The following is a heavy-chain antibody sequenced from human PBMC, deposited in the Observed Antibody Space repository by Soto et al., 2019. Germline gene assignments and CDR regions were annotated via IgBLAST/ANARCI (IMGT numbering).Heavy chain of an antibody. V-gene: IGHV3-48*01. CDR2: ITSSSSPI. D-gene: IGHD3-10*01. CDR1: GFTFNDYS. CDR3: GGGRGGGGFSH. Sequence: EVQLVESGGGLVQPGGSLRLSCAASGFTFNDYSMHWVRQAPGKGLEWVSYITSSSSPIYYADSVKGRFTISRDNAKNSRDLQMNSLGARDPAVYYWGGGRGGGGFSHWGQGTLVTVSS. J-gene: IGHJ4*02.